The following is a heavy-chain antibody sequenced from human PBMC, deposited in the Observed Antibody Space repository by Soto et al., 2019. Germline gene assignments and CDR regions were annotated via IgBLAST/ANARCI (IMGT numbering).Heavy chain of an antibody. Sequence: QVQLVQSGAEVKKPGSSVKVSCKASGGTFSSYAISWVRQAPGQGLEWMGGIIPIFGTANYAQKFQGRVTITADEATSTADMELSSLRAEDTAVYYCAREAWGQQLVPDYWGQGTLVTVSS. CDR1: GGTFSSYA. CDR3: AREAWGQQLVPDY. J-gene: IGHJ4*02. CDR2: IIPIFGTA. V-gene: IGHV1-69*12. D-gene: IGHD6-13*01.